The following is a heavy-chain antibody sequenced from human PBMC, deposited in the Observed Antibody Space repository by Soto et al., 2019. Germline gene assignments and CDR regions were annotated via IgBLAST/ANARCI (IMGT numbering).Heavy chain of an antibody. V-gene: IGHV4-34*01. D-gene: IGHD3-10*01. CDR3: ARSFYYGSGSYSRRQYYFDY. J-gene: IGHJ4*02. CDR1: GGSFSGYY. Sequence: SETLSLTCAVYGGSFSGYYWSWIRQPPGKGLEWIGEINHSGSTNYNPSLKSRVTISVDTSKNQFSLKLSSVTAADTAVYYCARSFYYGSGSYSRRQYYFDYWGQGTLVTVSS. CDR2: INHSGST.